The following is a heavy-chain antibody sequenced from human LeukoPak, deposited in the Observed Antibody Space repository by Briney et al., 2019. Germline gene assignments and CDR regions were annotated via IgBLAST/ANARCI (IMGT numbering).Heavy chain of an antibody. J-gene: IGHJ6*02. CDR2: ISSSGSTI. V-gene: IGHV3-48*03. CDR3: ARDNVLRFLEYYYYGMDV. Sequence: PGGSLRLSCAASGFTFSSYEMNWVRQAPGKGLEWVSYISSSGSTIYYADSVKGRFTISRDNAKNSLYLQMNSLRAEDTAVYYCARDNVLRFLEYYYYGMDVWGQGTTVTVSS. D-gene: IGHD3-3*01. CDR1: GFTFSSYE.